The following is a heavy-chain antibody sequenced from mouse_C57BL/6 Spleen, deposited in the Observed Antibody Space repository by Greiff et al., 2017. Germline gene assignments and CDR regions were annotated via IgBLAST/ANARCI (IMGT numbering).Heavy chain of an antibody. V-gene: IGHV1-39*01. CDR2: INPNYGTT. Sequence: VQLQQSGPELVKPGASVKISCNASGYSFTDYNMNWVKQSNGKSLEWIGVINPNYGTTSYNQKFKGKATLTVDQSSSTAYMQLNSLTSEDSAVYYCARLHYGSSYGYFDVWGTGTTVTVSS. CDR1: GYSFTDYN. CDR3: ARLHYGSSYGYFDV. D-gene: IGHD1-1*01. J-gene: IGHJ1*03.